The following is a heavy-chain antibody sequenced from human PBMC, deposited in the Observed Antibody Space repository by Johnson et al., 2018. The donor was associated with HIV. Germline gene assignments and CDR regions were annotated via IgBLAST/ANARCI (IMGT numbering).Heavy chain of an antibody. CDR2: IRYDGSNA. Sequence: QVRLVETGGGLIQPGGSLRLSCAASGFTVSSNYMSWVRQAPGKGLEWVAFIRYDGSNAYYADSVKGRFTVSSDNSKNTLYLQMFSLRAEDTAVYYCAKDREAWYISRWSPTDAFDIWGQGTMVSVSS. J-gene: IGHJ3*02. D-gene: IGHD6-13*01. CDR1: GFTVSSNY. CDR3: AKDREAWYISRWSPTDAFDI. V-gene: IGHV3-30*02.